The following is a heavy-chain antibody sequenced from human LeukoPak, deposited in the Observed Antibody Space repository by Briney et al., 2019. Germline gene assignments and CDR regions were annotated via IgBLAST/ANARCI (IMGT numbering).Heavy chain of an antibody. CDR2: IYDSGST. J-gene: IGHJ6*02. CDR1: GASISSYF. V-gene: IGHV4-59*08. Sequence: SETLSLTCTVSGASISSYFWSWIRQPPGKGLEWIGYIYDSGSTNYNPSLTSRVTISVDTSKNHFSLKLSSVTAADTALYYCARQIYLGGMDVWGQGTTVPVSS. D-gene: IGHD2/OR15-2a*01. CDR3: ARQIYLGGMDV.